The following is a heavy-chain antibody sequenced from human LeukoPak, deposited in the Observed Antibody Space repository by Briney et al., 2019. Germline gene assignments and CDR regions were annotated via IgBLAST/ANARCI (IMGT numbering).Heavy chain of an antibody. Sequence: GRSLRLSCAASGFTFSSYAMHWVRQAPGKGLEWISYISSSGSTMDYADSVKGRFTISRDNAKNSLYLQMNSLRAGDTAVYYCARELKGSGFDPWGQGTLVTVSS. J-gene: IGHJ5*02. CDR2: ISSSGSTM. V-gene: IGHV3-48*03. CDR1: GFTFSSYA. D-gene: IGHD6-19*01. CDR3: ARELKGSGFDP.